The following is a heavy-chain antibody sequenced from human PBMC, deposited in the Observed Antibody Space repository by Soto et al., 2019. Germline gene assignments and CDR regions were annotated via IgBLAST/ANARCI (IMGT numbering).Heavy chain of an antibody. CDR2: ISPNSGGT. Sequence: ASVKVSCKASGYTFTGYYTHWVRQAPGQGLEWMGWISPNSGGTNYAQKFQGWVTMTTDTSFSTAYMELSRLRSDDTAVYYCATGRNDANSALDYWGQGTLVTVSS. CDR1: GYTFTGYY. D-gene: IGHD3-10*01. J-gene: IGHJ4*02. V-gene: IGHV1-2*04. CDR3: ATGRNDANSALDY.